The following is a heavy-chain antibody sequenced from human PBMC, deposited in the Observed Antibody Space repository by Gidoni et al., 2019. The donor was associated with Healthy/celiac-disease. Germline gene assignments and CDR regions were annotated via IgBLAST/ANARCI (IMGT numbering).Heavy chain of an antibody. V-gene: IGHV3-21*01. J-gene: IGHJ4*02. CDR2: ISSSSSYI. CDR1: GFTFSSYS. Sequence: EVQLVESGGGLVKPGGSLSLPCAASGFTFSSYSMNWVRQAPGKGLDWVSSISSSSSYIYYADSVKGRFTISRDNAKNSLYLQMNSLRAEDTAVYYCARDFPFDYWGQGTLVTVSS. CDR3: ARDFPFDY.